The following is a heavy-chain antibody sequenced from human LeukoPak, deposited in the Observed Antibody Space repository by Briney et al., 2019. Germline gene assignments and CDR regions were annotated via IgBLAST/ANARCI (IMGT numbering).Heavy chain of an antibody. Sequence: GGSLRLSCAASGFTFSSYWMSWVRQAPGKGLEWVANIKQDGSEKYYVDSVKGRFTISRDNAKNSLYLQMNSLRAEDTAVYYCAKYRTTSAPPRNFDCWGQGNLVTVSS. CDR1: GFTFSSYW. J-gene: IGHJ4*02. V-gene: IGHV3-7*01. CDR3: AKYRTTSAPPRNFDC. CDR2: IKQDGSEK. D-gene: IGHD1-14*01.